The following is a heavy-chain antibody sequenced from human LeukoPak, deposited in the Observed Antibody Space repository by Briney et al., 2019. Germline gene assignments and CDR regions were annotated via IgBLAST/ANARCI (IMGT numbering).Heavy chain of an antibody. CDR2: ISGSGGST. J-gene: IGHJ4*02. Sequence: GGSLRLSCATSGFTFSSYAMSWVRQAPGKGLEWVSAISGSGGSTYYADSVKGRFTISRDNSKNTLYLQMNSLRAEDTAVYYCAKTLSSGYSPIDYWGQGTLVTVSS. CDR1: GFTFSSYA. V-gene: IGHV3-23*01. CDR3: AKTLSSGYSPIDY. D-gene: IGHD3-22*01.